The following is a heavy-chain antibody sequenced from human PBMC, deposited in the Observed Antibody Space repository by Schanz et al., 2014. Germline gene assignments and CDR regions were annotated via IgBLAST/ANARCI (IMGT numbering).Heavy chain of an antibody. CDR1: RSTFSSYT. J-gene: IGHJ5*02. V-gene: IGHV1-8*02. CDR2: MQPDSGKT. CDR3: ARGRGCTGGSCYSWFDL. Sequence: QVQLVQSGAEVKKPGSSVKVSCKASRSTFSSYTISWVRQARGQGLEWVGWMQPDSGKTHYAEKFQGRVAMTRDVSISTAYMELSSLASEDTAVYYCARGRGCTGGSCYSWFDLWGQGTLVTVAS. D-gene: IGHD2-15*01.